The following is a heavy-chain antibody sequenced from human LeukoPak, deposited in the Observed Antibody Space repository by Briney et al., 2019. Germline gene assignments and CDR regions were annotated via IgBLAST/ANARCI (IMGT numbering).Heavy chain of an antibody. D-gene: IGHD3-9*01. V-gene: IGHV3-15*01. CDR1: GFSFNRYS. CDR3: TTDPAARVLTGYSNWYFDL. J-gene: IGHJ2*01. Sequence: GSLRLSCTASGFSFNRYSMNWVRQAPGKGLEWVGRIKSKTDGGTTDYAAPVKGRFTISRDDSKNTLYLQMNSLKTEDTAVYYCTTDPAARVLTGYSNWYFDLWGRGTLVTVSS. CDR2: IKSKTDGGTT.